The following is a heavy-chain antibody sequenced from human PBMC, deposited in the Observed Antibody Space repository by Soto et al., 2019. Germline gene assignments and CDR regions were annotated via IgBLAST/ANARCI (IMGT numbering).Heavy chain of an antibody. CDR2: INAGNGNT. CDR1: GYTFTSYA. Sequence: QVQLVQSGAEVKKPGASVKVSCKASGYTFTSYAMHWVRQAPGQRLEWMGWINAGNGNTKYSQKFQGRVTITRDTSASTAYMGLSSLRSEDTAVYYCARRDSSSWYSLDYWGQGTLVTVSS. V-gene: IGHV1-3*01. D-gene: IGHD6-13*01. J-gene: IGHJ4*02. CDR3: ARRDSSSWYSLDY.